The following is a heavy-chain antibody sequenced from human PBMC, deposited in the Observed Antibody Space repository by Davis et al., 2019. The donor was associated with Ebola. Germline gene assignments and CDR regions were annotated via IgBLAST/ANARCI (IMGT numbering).Heavy chain of an antibody. J-gene: IGHJ6*02. D-gene: IGHD4-17*01. CDR3: KGDYSPYYYYGMDV. V-gene: IGHV1-69*13. CDR2: IIPIFGTA. CDR1: GGTFSSYA. Sequence: SVKVSCKASGGTFSSYAISWVRQAPGQGLEWMGGIIPIFGTANYAQKFQGRVTITADESTSTAYMELSSLRSEDTAVYYCKGDYSPYYYYGMDVWGQGTAVTVSS.